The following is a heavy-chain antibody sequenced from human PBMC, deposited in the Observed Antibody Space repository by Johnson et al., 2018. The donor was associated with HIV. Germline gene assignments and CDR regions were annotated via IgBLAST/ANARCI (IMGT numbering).Heavy chain of an antibody. V-gene: IGHV3-11*04. Sequence: VQLVESGGDLVKPGGSLRLSCAASGITFSDYYMSWIRQAPGKGLEWVSYISSSGNTIYYEDSVKGRVTISRDNAKKSLYLQMNSLRAEDTAVYYCARDKGRGAFDIWGQGRMVTISS. CDR3: ARDKGRGAFDI. CDR1: GITFSDYY. J-gene: IGHJ3*02. CDR2: ISSSGNTI. D-gene: IGHD3-10*01.